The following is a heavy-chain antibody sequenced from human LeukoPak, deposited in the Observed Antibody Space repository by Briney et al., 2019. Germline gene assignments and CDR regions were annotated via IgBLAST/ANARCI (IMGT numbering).Heavy chain of an antibody. Sequence: ASVKVSCKASGYTFTAYYMHWVRQVPGQGREWMGWINPNSGGTNYAQKFQGRVTMTGDTSIGTAYMELSSLRSDDTAEYYCASPSFETGTYYYFDYWGQGTLVTVSS. V-gene: IGHV1-2*02. J-gene: IGHJ4*02. CDR1: GYTFTAYY. CDR2: INPNSGGT. CDR3: ASPSFETGTYYYFDY. D-gene: IGHD1-26*01.